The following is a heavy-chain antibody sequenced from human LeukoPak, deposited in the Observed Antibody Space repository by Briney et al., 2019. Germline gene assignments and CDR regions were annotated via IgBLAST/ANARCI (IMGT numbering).Heavy chain of an antibody. CDR2: IYYSGTT. CDR1: GGSISSSHYY. J-gene: IGHJ6*03. CDR3: ARQISDYYYYYIDV. Sequence: KPSATLSLTCTVSGGSISSSHYYWGWIRQTPGKGLAWIGTIYYSGTTYYNPSLESRATISEDTSKNQFSLTLRSVTAADTAVYYCARQISDYYYYYIDVWGKGTTVTVSS. V-gene: IGHV4-39*01. D-gene: IGHD3-10*01.